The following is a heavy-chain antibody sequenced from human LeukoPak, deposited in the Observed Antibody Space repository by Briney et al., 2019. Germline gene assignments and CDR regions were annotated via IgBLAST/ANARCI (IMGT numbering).Heavy chain of an antibody. V-gene: IGHV4-61*02. D-gene: IGHD3-10*01. J-gene: IGHJ3*02. CDR1: GGSISSGSYY. CDR2: IYTSGST. CDR3: ARRPYYYGSGEYAFDI. Sequence: PSETLSLTCTVSGGSISSGSYYWSWIRQPAGKGLEWIGRIYTSGSTNYNPSLKSRVTISVDTSKNQFSLKLSSVTAADTAVYYCARRPYYYGSGEYAFDIWGQGTMVTVSS.